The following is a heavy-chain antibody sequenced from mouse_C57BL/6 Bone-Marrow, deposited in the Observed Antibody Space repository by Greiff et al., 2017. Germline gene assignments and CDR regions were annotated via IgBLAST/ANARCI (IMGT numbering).Heavy chain of an antibody. CDR2: IDPETGGT. CDR1: GYTFTDYE. Sequence: QVQLKESGAELVRPGASVTLSCKASGYTFTDYEMHWVKQTPVHGLEWIGAIDPETGGTAYNQKFKGKAILTADKSSSTAYMELRSLTSEDSAVYYCTRRRGYAMDYWGQGTSVTVSS. V-gene: IGHV1-15*01. CDR3: TRRRGYAMDY. J-gene: IGHJ4*01.